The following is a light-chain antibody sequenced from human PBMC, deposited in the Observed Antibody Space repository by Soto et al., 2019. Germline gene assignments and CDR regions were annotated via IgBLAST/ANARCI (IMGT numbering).Light chain of an antibody. Sequence: EIVMTQSPATLSVSPGERATLSCRASQSVSSNLAWYQQKPGQAPRLLIYGASTRATGIPARFSGSGSGTECTLTSSSRQSEDGAVYYCQQYNNWPPANTFGQGTKLEIK. CDR3: QQYNNWPPANT. V-gene: IGKV3-15*01. CDR1: QSVSSN. CDR2: GAS. J-gene: IGKJ2*01.